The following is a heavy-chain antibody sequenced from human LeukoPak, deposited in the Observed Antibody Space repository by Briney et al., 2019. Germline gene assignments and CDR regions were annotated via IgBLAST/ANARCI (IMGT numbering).Heavy chain of an antibody. Sequence: ASVKVSCKASGYIFTNYGLIGVRQAPGQGLEWMGWISAYNGDTKYGQKFQGRVTMTTDKTTTTAHMELRNVRSDDTAVYYCARSHSGSLRAPFDYWGQGTLVTVSS. D-gene: IGHD3-22*01. J-gene: IGHJ4*02. CDR3: ARSHSGSLRAPFDY. V-gene: IGHV1-18*01. CDR1: GYIFTNYG. CDR2: ISAYNGDT.